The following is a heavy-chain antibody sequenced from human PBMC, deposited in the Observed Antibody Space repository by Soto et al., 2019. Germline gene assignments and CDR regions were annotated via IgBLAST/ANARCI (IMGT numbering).Heavy chain of an antibody. Sequence: GSLRLSCAASGFTFSDYYMSWIRQAPGKGLEWVSYISSSGSTIYYADSVKGRFTISRDNAKNSLYLQMNSLRAEDTAVYYCARADIAAGTRWFDPWGQGTLVTVSS. CDR2: ISSSGSTI. CDR3: ARADIAAGTRWFDP. D-gene: IGHD6-13*01. J-gene: IGHJ5*02. V-gene: IGHV3-11*01. CDR1: GFTFSDYY.